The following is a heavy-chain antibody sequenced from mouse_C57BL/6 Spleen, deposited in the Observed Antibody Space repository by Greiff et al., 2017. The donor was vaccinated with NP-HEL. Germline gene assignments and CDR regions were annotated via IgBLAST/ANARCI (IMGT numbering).Heavy chain of an antibody. CDR1: GFNIKDDY. CDR3: TTVTMDY. Sequence: EVQLQQSGAELVRPGASVKLSCTASGFNIKDDYMHWVKQRPEQGLEWIGWIDPENGDTEYASKFQGKATITADTSSNTAYLQLSSLTSEDTAVYYCTTVTMDYWGQGTSVTVSS. V-gene: IGHV14-4*01. D-gene: IGHD2-13*01. CDR2: IDPENGDT. J-gene: IGHJ4*01.